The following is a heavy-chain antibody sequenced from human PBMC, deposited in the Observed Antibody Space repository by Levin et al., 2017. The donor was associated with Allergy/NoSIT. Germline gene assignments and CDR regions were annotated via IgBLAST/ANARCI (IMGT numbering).Heavy chain of an antibody. J-gene: IGHJ2*01. V-gene: IGHV1-8*01. CDR3: ARGHGSSIWDFDP. CDR1: GYTFTNYD. CDR2: LNPNSGNT. Sequence: ASVKVSCKASGYTFTNYDINWVRQATGQGLEWMGWLNPNSGNTGYAQKFQGRVTMTRDTSTSTAYMELSSLRSDDTAVYYCARGHGSSIWDFDPWGRGTQVIVSS. D-gene: IGHD6-13*01.